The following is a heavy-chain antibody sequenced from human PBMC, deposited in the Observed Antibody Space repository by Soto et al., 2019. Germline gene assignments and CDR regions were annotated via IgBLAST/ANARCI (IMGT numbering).Heavy chain of an antibody. Sequence: SVKVSCKASGFTFTSSAVQWLRQARGQRLEWIGWIVVGSGNTNYAQKFQERVTITRDMSTSTAYMELSSLRSEDTAVYYCAAVQLRFLEWLPLDVWGQGTTVTVSS. CDR1: GFTFTSSA. D-gene: IGHD3-3*01. V-gene: IGHV1-58*01. J-gene: IGHJ6*02. CDR3: AAVQLRFLEWLPLDV. CDR2: IVVGSGNT.